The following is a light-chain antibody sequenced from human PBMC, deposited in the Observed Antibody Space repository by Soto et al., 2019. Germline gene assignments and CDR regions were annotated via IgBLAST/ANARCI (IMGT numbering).Light chain of an antibody. CDR3: CSYAGSFTYV. CDR2: EAT. CDR1: SSDVRSYNL. V-gene: IGLV2-23*01. J-gene: IGLJ1*01. Sequence: QSALTQPASVSGSPQQSITIYCTGTSSDVRSYNLVSWYQQHPGKAPKFMIFEATKRPSGLSNRFAGSKSGNTASLTISGLQAEDEADYYCCSYAGSFTYVFGTGTKVTVL.